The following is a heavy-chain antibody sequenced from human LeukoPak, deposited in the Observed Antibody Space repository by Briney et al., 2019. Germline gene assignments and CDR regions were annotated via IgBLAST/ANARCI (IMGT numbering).Heavy chain of an antibody. Sequence: PGGSLRLSCAASGFTFSTYAMSWVRQAPGKGLECVSAISGSGGTIHYADSVKGRFTISRDNSKNTLSLQMNSLRAEDTAVYYCANGGYYSLDSWGQGTLVTVSS. CDR3: ANGGYYSLDS. D-gene: IGHD2-15*01. CDR2: ISGSGGTI. J-gene: IGHJ4*02. CDR1: GFTFSTYA. V-gene: IGHV3-23*01.